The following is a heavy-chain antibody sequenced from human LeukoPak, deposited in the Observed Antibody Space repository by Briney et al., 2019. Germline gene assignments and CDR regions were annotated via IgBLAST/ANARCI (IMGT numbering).Heavy chain of an antibody. Sequence: PSETLSLTCTVSGGSISTYYWSWIRQPAGKGLEWIGRIFTSGSTDYNPSLKSRVTMSVDTSNNQFSLKLSSVTAADTAVYYCARVLGNSAFDIWGQGTMVTVSS. D-gene: IGHD3-16*01. CDR1: GGSISTYY. CDR2: IFTSGST. J-gene: IGHJ3*02. CDR3: ARVLGNSAFDI. V-gene: IGHV4-4*07.